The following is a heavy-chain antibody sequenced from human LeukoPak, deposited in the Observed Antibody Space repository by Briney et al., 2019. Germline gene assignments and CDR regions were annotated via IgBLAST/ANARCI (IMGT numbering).Heavy chain of an antibody. V-gene: IGHV3-30*02. J-gene: IGHJ3*02. Sequence: GGSLRLSCAASGFTFSSYGMHWVRQAPGKGLEWVAFIRNDGSNKYYADSVKGRFTISRDNSKNTLYLQMNSLRAADTAVYYCAKVLSVDYGGYSGGDCYPNDAFDIWGQGTMVTVSS. CDR3: AKVLSVDYGGYSGGDCYPNDAFDI. D-gene: IGHD2-21*01. CDR1: GFTFSSYG. CDR2: IRNDGSNK.